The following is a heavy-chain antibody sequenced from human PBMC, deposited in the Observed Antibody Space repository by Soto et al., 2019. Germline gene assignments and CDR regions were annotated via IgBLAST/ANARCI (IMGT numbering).Heavy chain of an antibody. J-gene: IGHJ4*02. CDR1: GFTFSNAW. D-gene: IGHD3-3*01. CDR2: IKSKTDGGTT. Sequence: GGSLRLSCAASGFTFSNAWMSWVRQAPGKGLEWVGRIKSKTDGGTTDYAAPVKGRFTNSREDSKNTLYLQMNSLKTEDTAVYYCTTELRNYDFWSGYYQVDYWGQGTLVTVSS. CDR3: TTELRNYDFWSGYYQVDY. V-gene: IGHV3-15*01.